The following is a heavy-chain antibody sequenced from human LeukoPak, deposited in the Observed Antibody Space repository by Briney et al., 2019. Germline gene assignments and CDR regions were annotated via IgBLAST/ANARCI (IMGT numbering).Heavy chain of an antibody. V-gene: IGHV1-69*05. Sequence: SVKVSCKASGGTFISYAISWVRQAPGQGLEWMGGIIPIFGTANYAQKFQGRVTITTDESTSTAYMELSSLRSEDTAVYYCARKYCSGGSCYSGFDYWGQGTLVTVSS. CDR2: IIPIFGTA. CDR1: GGTFISYA. D-gene: IGHD2-15*01. J-gene: IGHJ4*02. CDR3: ARKYCSGGSCYSGFDY.